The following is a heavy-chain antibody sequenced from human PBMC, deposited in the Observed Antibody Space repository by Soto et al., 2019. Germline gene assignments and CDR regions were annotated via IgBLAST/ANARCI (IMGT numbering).Heavy chain of an antibody. CDR1: GVTFGSYA. Sequence: GGSLRLSCAASGVTFGSYAMHWFRQAPGKGLEWVAVISYDGSNKYYADSVKGRFTISRDNSKNTLYLQMNSLRAEDTAVYYCATPLEGYRRRWPNDYWAKETLVTVAS. CDR2: ISYDGSNK. J-gene: IGHJ4*02. CDR3: ATPLEGYRRRWPNDY. D-gene: IGHD6-19*01. V-gene: IGHV3-30-3*01.